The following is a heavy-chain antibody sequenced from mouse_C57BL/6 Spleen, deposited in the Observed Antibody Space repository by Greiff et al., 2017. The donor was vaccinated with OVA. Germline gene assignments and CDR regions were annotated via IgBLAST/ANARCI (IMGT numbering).Heavy chain of an antibody. J-gene: IGHJ3*01. Sequence: QVQLKESGAELARPGASVKLSCKASGYTFTSYGISWVKQRTGQGLEWIGEIYPRSGNTYYNEKFKGKATLTADKSSSTAYMELRSLTSEDSAVYFCARSEDYGSIAYWGQGTLVTVSA. CDR1: GYTFTSYG. CDR2: IYPRSGNT. CDR3: ARSEDYGSIAY. D-gene: IGHD1-1*01. V-gene: IGHV1-81*01.